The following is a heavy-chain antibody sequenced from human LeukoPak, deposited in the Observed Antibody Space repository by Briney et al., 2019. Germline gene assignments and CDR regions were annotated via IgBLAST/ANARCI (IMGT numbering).Heavy chain of an antibody. CDR1: GFTFSSYA. J-gene: IGHJ4*02. CDR3: VRGHGHC. Sequence: PGGSLRLSCAASGFTFSSYAMSWVRQAPGKGLEWVANIKDDGSEKYYVDSVKGRFTISRDNAKNSLFLQMNSLRVEDTAVYYCVRGHGHCWGQGTLVSVSS. CDR2: IKDDGSEK. V-gene: IGHV3-7*01.